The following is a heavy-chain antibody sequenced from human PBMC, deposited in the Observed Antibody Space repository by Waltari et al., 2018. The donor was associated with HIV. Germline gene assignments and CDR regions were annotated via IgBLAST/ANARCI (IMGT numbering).Heavy chain of an antibody. V-gene: IGHV3-23*01. CDR2: MSGSGYST. Sequence: EVQLMESGGGLVQPGGSLRLSCAASGFTVSNYAVNWVRQAPGKWLQWVSAMSGSGYSTDYAESVKGRFTISRDNSKNKLYLQMNSLRAEDTAVYFCVKEHQYGHTWYSFYGMDVWGQGTTVTVSS. CDR1: GFTVSNYA. J-gene: IGHJ6*02. CDR3: VKEHQYGHTWYSFYGMDV. D-gene: IGHD6-13*01.